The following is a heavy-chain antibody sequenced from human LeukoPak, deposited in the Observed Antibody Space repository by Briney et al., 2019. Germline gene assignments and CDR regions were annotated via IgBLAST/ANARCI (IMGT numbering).Heavy chain of an antibody. D-gene: IGHD4-17*01. CDR1: GYTFTSYR. J-gene: IGHJ4*02. V-gene: IGHV1-18*01. CDR3: ARITHRDGDHLDY. CDR2: ISAYNGNT. Sequence: ASVKVSCKASGYTFTSYRISWVRQAPGQGLEWMGWISAYNGNTNYVQNFQGRVTMTTDTSTSTAYMELRSLRSADTAVFYCARITHRDGDHLDYWGQGTLVTVSS.